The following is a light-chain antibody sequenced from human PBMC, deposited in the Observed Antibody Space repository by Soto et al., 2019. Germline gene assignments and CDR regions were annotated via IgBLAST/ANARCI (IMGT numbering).Light chain of an antibody. V-gene: IGKV1-39*01. CDR3: QQTYTTPYT. Sequence: IQMTQSPSSLSASVGDRVTITCRASQRVTTYVNWYQQKPGGAPKLLITTSGTLQRGVPSRFSGSRSGTEFTLTITTLQPGDFATYFCQQTYTTPYTFGQGTKLEI. CDR1: QRVTTY. CDR2: TSG. J-gene: IGKJ2*01.